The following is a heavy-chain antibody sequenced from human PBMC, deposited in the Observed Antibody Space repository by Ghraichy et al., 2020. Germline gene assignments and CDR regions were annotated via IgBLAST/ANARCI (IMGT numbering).Heavy chain of an antibody. Sequence: GVQNISCTASGFTFSGYYMAWVRHVPGKGLEWVANIKQDGGNTNYVDSVKGRFTISRDNTKNSLYLQMNSLRVEDTAVYYCARDVSGSLDHWGQGTLVTVSS. V-gene: IGHV3-7*03. CDR2: IKQDGGNT. D-gene: IGHD5-12*01. J-gene: IGHJ4*02. CDR1: GFTFSGYY. CDR3: ARDVSGSLDH.